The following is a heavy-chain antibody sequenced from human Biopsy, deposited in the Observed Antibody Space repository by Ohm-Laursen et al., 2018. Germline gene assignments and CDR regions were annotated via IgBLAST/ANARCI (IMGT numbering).Heavy chain of an antibody. J-gene: IGHJ4*02. Sequence: SVKVSCKASGGTSSNFAINWVRQAPGQGLECMGRIIPLIGLTNYAQKFQGRVTITADKFTNTVYMELSSLRSDDTAVYFCAGDCNGDNCGVDFWGQGTLVTVS. CDR3: AGDCNGDNCGVDF. CDR2: IIPLIGLT. CDR1: GGTSSNFA. V-gene: IGHV1-69*04. D-gene: IGHD2-15*01.